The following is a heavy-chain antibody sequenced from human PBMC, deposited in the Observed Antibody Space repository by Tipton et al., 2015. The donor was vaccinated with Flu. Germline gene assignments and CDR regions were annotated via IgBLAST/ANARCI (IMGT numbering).Heavy chain of an antibody. J-gene: IGHJ4*02. CDR3: ATEYRGGGNRYYFDY. CDR1: GGSFSGYY. CDR2: IYYSGST. V-gene: IGHV4-59*01. Sequence: TLSLTCAVYGGSFSGYYCSWIRQPPGKGLEWIGYIYYSGSTNYNPSLKSRVTISVDTSKNQFSLKLSSVTAADTAVYYCATEYRGGGNRYYFDYWGQGTLVTVSS. D-gene: IGHD4-23*01.